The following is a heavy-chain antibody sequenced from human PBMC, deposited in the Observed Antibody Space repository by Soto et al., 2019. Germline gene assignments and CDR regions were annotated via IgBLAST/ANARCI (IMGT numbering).Heavy chain of an antibody. CDR1: GFTFSSYS. D-gene: IGHD3-3*01. Sequence: WGSLRLSCAASGFTFSSYSMNWVRQDPGKGLEWVSSISSSSSYIYYADSVKGRFTISRDNAKNSLYLQMNSLRAEDTAVYYCARDRVLRFLEWLTGSNWSDRWGKGTMVHVSA. J-gene: IGHJ5*02. V-gene: IGHV3-21*01. CDR2: ISSSSSYI. CDR3: ARDRVLRFLEWLTGSNWSDR.